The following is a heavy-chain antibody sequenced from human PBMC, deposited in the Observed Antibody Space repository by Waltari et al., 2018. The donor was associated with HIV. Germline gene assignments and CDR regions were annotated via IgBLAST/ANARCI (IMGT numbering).Heavy chain of an antibody. D-gene: IGHD3-22*01. CDR2: IVVGSGHT. V-gene: IGHV1-58*01. CDR1: GFTFTSSA. Sequence: QMQLVQSGPEVKKPGTSVKVSCKASGFTFTSSAVRWVRQARGQRLEWIGWIVVGSGHTSYAQKFQERVTITRDMSTSTAYMELSSLRSEDTAVYYCAAVFYFDSSSYYFFDYWGQGTLVTVSS. J-gene: IGHJ4*02. CDR3: AAVFYFDSSSYYFFDY.